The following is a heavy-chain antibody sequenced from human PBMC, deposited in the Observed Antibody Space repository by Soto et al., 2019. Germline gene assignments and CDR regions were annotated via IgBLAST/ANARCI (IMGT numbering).Heavy chain of an antibody. D-gene: IGHD1-1*01. CDR2: ISGSGGSI. V-gene: IGHV3-23*01. CDR1: GFTFSTYA. J-gene: IGHJ6*02. CDR3: VKGYWKADV. Sequence: EVQLLESGGGLVQPGGSLRLSCAASGFTFSTYAMNWVRQAPGNGLEWVSAISGSGGSIHYADSVKGRFTISRDNSKNTLYLQMNSLRDEDTAVYHCVKGYWKADVWGQGTTVTVSS.